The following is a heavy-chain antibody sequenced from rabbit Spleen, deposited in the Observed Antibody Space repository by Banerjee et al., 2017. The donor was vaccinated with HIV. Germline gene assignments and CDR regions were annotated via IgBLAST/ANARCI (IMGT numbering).Heavy chain of an antibody. CDR3: ARDTGSSFSSYGMDL. CDR2: ISGGGSGFT. D-gene: IGHD8-1*01. V-gene: IGHV1S40*01. J-gene: IGHJ6*01. CDR1: GFSFRREDC. Sequence: QSLEESGGDMVKPGASLRLSCTGYGFSFRREDCMCGVREAQGKGLEWILCISGGGSGFTYSATWAKGRFTCSKPSSTTVTLQMTSLTVADTASYFCARDTGSSFSSYGMDLWGPGTLVTVS.